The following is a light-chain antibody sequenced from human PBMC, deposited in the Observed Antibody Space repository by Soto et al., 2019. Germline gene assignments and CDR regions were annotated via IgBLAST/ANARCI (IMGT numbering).Light chain of an antibody. CDR2: SNN. V-gene: IGLV1-44*01. Sequence: QSVLTQPPSASGTPGQRVTISCSGSSYNIGSNTVNWYQQLPGTAPKLLIYSNNQRPSGVPDRFSGSKSCTSASLAISGLQSEDEADYYCAAWDDSLNGAVFGGGTQLTVL. CDR3: AAWDDSLNGAV. J-gene: IGLJ7*01. CDR1: SYNIGSNT.